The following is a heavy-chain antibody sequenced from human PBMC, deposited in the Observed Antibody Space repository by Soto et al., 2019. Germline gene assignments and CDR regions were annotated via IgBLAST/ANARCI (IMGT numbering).Heavy chain of an antibody. D-gene: IGHD4-17*01. V-gene: IGHV4-39*01. CDR3: PGGGGYYGVLFDY. CDR2: ILYSGTT. Sequence: QLQLQESGPGLLRPSETLSLTCNVSGGAISSSSYFWAWVRQPPGKTLEWIGHILYSGTTHYNESLQGRVTRSVDTAQDPFSRSMNSVTSVAPAVYYCPGGGGYYGVLFDYWGQGTLVPVSS. CDR1: GGAISSSSYF. J-gene: IGHJ4*02.